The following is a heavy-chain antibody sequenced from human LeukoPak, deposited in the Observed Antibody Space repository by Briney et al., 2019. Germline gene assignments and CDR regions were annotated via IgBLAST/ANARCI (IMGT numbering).Heavy chain of an antibody. V-gene: IGHV3-7*01. CDR2: IKQYGSEK. Sequence: GGSLRLSCVASGFTFSNYWMNWVRQAPGKGLEWVATIKQYGSEKYYVDSVKGRFTISRDNAKNSLYLQMNSLRAEDTAVYYCTSGSGWLIDYWGQGTLVTVSS. J-gene: IGHJ4*02. CDR1: GFTFSNYW. D-gene: IGHD6-19*01. CDR3: TSGSGWLIDY.